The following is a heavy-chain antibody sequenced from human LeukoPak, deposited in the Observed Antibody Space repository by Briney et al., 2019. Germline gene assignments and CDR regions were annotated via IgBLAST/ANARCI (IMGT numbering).Heavy chain of an antibody. Sequence: ASVKVSCKASGYTFIDYYMHWVRQAPGQGLEWMGWINPNSGGTNYAQKFQGRVTMTRDTSISTAYMELSRLGSDDTAVYYCAREGPIVGATHLVDYWGQGTLVTVSS. V-gene: IGHV1-2*02. CDR2: INPNSGGT. CDR3: AREGPIVGATHLVDY. J-gene: IGHJ4*02. CDR1: GYTFIDYY. D-gene: IGHD1-26*01.